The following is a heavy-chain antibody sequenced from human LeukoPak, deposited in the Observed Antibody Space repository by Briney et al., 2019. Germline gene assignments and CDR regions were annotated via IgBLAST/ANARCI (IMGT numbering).Heavy chain of an antibody. CDR1: GFTFSSYA. CDR2: ISGSGGST. Sequence: GGSLRLSCAASGFTFSSYAMSWVRQAPGKGLEWVSAISGSGGSTYYADSVKGRFTISRDNSKNTLYLQMNSLRAEDTAVYYCAKVRGAVAGRETYYFDYWGQETLVTVSS. J-gene: IGHJ4*02. CDR3: AKVRGAVAGRETYYFDY. V-gene: IGHV3-23*01. D-gene: IGHD6-19*01.